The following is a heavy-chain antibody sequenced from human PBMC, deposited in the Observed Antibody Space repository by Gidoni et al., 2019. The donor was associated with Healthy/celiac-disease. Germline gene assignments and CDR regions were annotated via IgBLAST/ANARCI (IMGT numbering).Heavy chain of an antibody. CDR3: AVKGRIVGATDFDY. D-gene: IGHD1-26*01. CDR1: GYSISSGYY. V-gene: IGHV4-38-2*02. Sequence: QVQLQESGPGLVKPSETLSLTCTVSGYSISSGYYWGWIRQPPGKGLEWIGSIYHSGSTYYNPSLKSRVTISVDTSKNQSSLKLSSVTAADTAVYYCAVKGRIVGATDFDYWGQGTLVTVS. CDR2: IYHSGST. J-gene: IGHJ4*02.